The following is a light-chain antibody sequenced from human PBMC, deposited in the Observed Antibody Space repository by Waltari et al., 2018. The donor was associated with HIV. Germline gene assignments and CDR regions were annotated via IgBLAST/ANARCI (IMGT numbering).Light chain of an antibody. J-gene: IGLJ3*02. CDR1: SSNIGSNY. CDR3: AAWDDSLSGRV. Sequence: QSVLTQPPSASGTPGQRVTVSCSGSSSNIGSNYVYWYQQLPGTAPKLLISRNIHRPSRVPDRFSGSTSGTSASLAISVLRSEDEADYYCAAWDDSLSGRVFGGGTKLTVL. CDR2: RNI. V-gene: IGLV1-47*01.